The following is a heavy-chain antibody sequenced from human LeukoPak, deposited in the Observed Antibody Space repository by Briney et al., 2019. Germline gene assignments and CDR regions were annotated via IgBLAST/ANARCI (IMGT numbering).Heavy chain of an antibody. CDR3: AKGLNWFDP. D-gene: IGHD2-8*01. CDR1: GFTFSSYG. V-gene: IGHV3-NL1*01. Sequence: PGGSLRLSCAASGFTFSSYGMHWVRQAPGKGLEWVSGLSGSGSSVYYADSVRGRLTISRDNSRNTLYLQLDSLRADDTAVYYCAKGLNWFDPWGQGTLVTVSS. J-gene: IGHJ5*02. CDR2: LSGSGSSV.